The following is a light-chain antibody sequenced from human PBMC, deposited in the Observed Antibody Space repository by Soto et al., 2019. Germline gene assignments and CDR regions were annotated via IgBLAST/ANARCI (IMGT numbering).Light chain of an antibody. CDR1: SSNIGSNT. Sequence: QSVLTQPPSASGTPGQRVTISCSGSSSNIGSNTVNWYQQLPGTAPKLLIYTNNQRPSGVPDRFSGSKSGTSASLAISGLRSEDEADYYCAAWDDSLNGVLFGGVTNVTVL. CDR3: AAWDDSLNGVL. CDR2: TNN. V-gene: IGLV1-44*01. J-gene: IGLJ2*01.